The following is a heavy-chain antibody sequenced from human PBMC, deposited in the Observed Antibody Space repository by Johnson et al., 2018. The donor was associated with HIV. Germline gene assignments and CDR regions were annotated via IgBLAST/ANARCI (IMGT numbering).Heavy chain of an antibody. CDR2: ILYDGSNK. V-gene: IGHV3-30*03. CDR1: GFTFSSYG. CDR3: ARVRWELPQDLDAFDI. Sequence: QVQLVESGGGVVQPGRSLRLSCAASGFTFSSYGMHWVRQAPGQGLEWVAVILYDGSNKYYADSVKGRFTISRENAKNSLYLQMNSLRAGDTAVYYCARVRWELPQDLDAFDIWGQGTMVTVSS. D-gene: IGHD1-26*01. J-gene: IGHJ3*02.